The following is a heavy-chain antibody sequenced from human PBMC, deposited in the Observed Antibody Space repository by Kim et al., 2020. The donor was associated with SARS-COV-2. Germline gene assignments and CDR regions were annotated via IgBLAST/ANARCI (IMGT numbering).Heavy chain of an antibody. J-gene: IGHJ6*01. CDR1: GFSVSNTA. Sequence: GGSLRLSCSVSGFSVSNTAMNWVRQAPGKGLEWVSDISGHGLDTYYGDSVKGRLTISRDTSKNTVYLQMNSLRAEDTAVYYCAKDVWDYSGMDAWGPGTT. V-gene: IGHV3-23*01. CDR2: ISGHGLDT. CDR3: AKDVWDYSGMDA. D-gene: IGHD1-26*01.